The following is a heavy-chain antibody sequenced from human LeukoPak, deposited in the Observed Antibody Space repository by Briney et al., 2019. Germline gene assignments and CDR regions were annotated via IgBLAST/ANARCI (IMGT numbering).Heavy chain of an antibody. CDR3: ARDGYSYGNYYYYGMDV. CDR2: ISSSGSTI. J-gene: IGHJ6*02. V-gene: IGHV3-48*03. Sequence: GGSLRLSCAASGFTFSSYEMNWVRQAPGKGLEWVSYISSSGSTIYYADSVKGRFTISRDNAKNSLYLQMNSLRAEGTAVYYCARDGYSYGNYYYYGMDVWGQGTTVTVSS. D-gene: IGHD5-18*01. CDR1: GFTFSSYE.